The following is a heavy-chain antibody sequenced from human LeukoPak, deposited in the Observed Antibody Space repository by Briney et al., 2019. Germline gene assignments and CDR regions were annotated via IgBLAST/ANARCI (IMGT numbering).Heavy chain of an antibody. CDR3: AREPYYYDSSGYYRAFDI. CDR1: GGSISSYY. CDR2: IYYSGST. V-gene: IGHV4-59*01. D-gene: IGHD3-22*01. J-gene: IGHJ3*02. Sequence: SETLSLTCTVSGGSISSYYWSWIRQPPGKGLEWIGYIYYSGSTNYNPSLKSRVTISVDTSKNQFSLKLSSVTAADTAVYYCAREPYYYDSSGYYRAFDIWGQGTMVTVSP.